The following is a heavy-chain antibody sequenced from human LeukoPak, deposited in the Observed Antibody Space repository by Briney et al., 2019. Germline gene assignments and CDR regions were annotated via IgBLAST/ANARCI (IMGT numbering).Heavy chain of an antibody. CDR3: ATIRGIFRSHFDY. J-gene: IGHJ4*02. V-gene: IGHV1-24*01. CDR2: FDPEDGET. D-gene: IGHD3-10*01. Sequence: ASVKVSCKASGYTFTSYGISWVRQAPGKGLEWMGGFDPEDGETIYAQKFQGRVTMTEDTSTDTAYMELSSLRSEDTAVYYCATIRGIFRSHFDYWGQGTLVTVSS. CDR1: GYTFTSYG.